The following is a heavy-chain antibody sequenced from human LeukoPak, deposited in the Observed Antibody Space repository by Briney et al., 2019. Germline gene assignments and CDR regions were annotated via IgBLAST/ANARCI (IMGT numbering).Heavy chain of an antibody. CDR1: GFTFSSYA. Sequence: GGSLRLSCAASGFTFSSYAMSWVRQAPGKGLEWVSAISGSGGSTYYADSVKGRFTISRDNSKNTLYLQMNSLRAEDTAVYYCAKGITMVRGVSYYGMDVWGQGTTVTVSS. D-gene: IGHD3-10*01. J-gene: IGHJ6*02. V-gene: IGHV3-23*01. CDR2: ISGSGGST. CDR3: AKGITMVRGVSYYGMDV.